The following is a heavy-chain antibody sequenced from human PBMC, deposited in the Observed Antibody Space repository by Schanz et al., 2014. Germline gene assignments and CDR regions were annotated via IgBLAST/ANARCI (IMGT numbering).Heavy chain of an antibody. CDR2: ICSSGNTI. J-gene: IGHJ6*02. Sequence: DVQLLESGGGLVQPGGSLRLSCAASGFTFNSYAMTWVRQAPGKGLEWVSYICSSGNTIYYADSVKGRFTISRDNAKNSLYLQMNSLRAEDTAVYYCAKARRKSNCSGGRCFHYSYYGMDVWGQGTTVTVSS. V-gene: IGHV3-48*03. D-gene: IGHD2-15*01. CDR1: GFTFNSYA. CDR3: AKARRKSNCSGGRCFHYSYYGMDV.